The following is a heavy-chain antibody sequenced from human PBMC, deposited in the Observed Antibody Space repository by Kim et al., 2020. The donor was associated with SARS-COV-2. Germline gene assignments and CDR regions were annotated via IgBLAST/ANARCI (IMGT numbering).Heavy chain of an antibody. CDR2: ISSSSSYI. CDR3: ARSGSWYLDYFDY. J-gene: IGHJ4*02. Sequence: GGSLRLSCAASGFTFSSYSMNWVRQAPGKGLEWVSSISSSSSYIYYADSVKGRFTISRDNAKNSLYLQMNSLRAEDTAVYYCARSGSWYLDYFDYWGQGTLVTVSS. D-gene: IGHD6-13*01. V-gene: IGHV3-21*01. CDR1: GFTFSSYS.